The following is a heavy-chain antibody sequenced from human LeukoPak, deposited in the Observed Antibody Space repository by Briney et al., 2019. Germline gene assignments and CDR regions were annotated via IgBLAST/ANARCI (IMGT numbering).Heavy chain of an antibody. J-gene: IGHJ4*02. D-gene: IGHD1-26*01. CDR3: ARLIVGAYHFDY. V-gene: IGHV1-69*05. CDR2: IIPIFGTA. Sequence: SVKVSCKASGGTFSSYAISWVRQAPGQGLEWMGGIIPIFGTANYAQKFQGRVTITTDESTGTAYMELSSLRSEDTAVYYCARLIVGAYHFDYWGQGTLVTVSS. CDR1: GGTFSSYA.